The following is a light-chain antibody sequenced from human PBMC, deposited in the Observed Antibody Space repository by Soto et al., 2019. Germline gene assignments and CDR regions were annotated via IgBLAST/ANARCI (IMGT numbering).Light chain of an antibody. Sequence: DIQMTQSPSSLSASVGDRVTITCQASQDIRNYLNWYQQKAGKAPKLLIYDASNLESGVPSRFSGSGSGTDFTFTISSLQPEDIATYYCQQYDNLPLTFGGGTKVVIK. V-gene: IGKV1-33*01. CDR2: DAS. CDR1: QDIRNY. CDR3: QQYDNLPLT. J-gene: IGKJ4*01.